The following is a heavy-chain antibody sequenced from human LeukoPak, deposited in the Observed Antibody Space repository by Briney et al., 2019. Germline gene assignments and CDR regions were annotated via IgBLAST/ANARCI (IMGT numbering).Heavy chain of an antibody. V-gene: IGHV3-7*03. CDR2: INHNGNVN. CDR1: GFTFSSYW. Sequence: PGGSLRLSCAASGFTFSSYWMNWARQAPGKGLEWVASINHNGNVNYYVDSVKGRFTISRDNAKNSLYLQMSNLRAEDTAVYYCTTDITLIVVVSTDYWGQGTLVTVSS. CDR3: TTDITLIVVVSTDY. D-gene: IGHD3-22*01. J-gene: IGHJ4*02.